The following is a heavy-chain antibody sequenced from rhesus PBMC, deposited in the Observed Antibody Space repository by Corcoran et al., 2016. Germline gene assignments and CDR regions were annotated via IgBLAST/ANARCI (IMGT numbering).Heavy chain of an antibody. V-gene: IGHV1S2*01. CDR2: INPYNGKP. J-gene: IGHJ4*01. Sequence: QVQLVQSGAEVKKPGSSVKVSCKASGYTFTDYYMHWVRQAPRQGLGWMGWINPYNGKPKEAQKFQGRVTMTSDTSTSTAYMELSSLRSEDTAVYYCAREDTATVNNEGFDYWGQGVLVTVSS. CDR3: AREDTATVNNEGFDY. CDR1: GYTFTDYY. D-gene: IGHD5-12*01.